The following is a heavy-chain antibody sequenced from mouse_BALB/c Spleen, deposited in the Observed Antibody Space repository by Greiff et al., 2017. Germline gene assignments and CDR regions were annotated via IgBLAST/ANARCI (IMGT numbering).Heavy chain of an antibody. J-gene: IGHJ2*01. CDR1: GYTFTSYT. Sequence: QVQLQQSGAELARPGASVKMSCKASGYTFTSYTMHWVEQRPGQGLEWIGYINPSSGYTNYNQKFKDKATLTADKSSSTAYMQLSSLTSEDSAVYYCARDGSSYGSYYFDYWGQGTTLTVSS. V-gene: IGHV1-4*01. D-gene: IGHD1-1*01. CDR3: ARDGSSYGSYYFDY. CDR2: INPSSGYT.